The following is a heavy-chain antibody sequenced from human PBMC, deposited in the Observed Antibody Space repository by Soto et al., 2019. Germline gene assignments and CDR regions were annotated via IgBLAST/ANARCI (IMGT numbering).Heavy chain of an antibody. CDR1: GFTFSSYA. Sequence: QVQLVESGGGVVQPGRSLRLSCAASGFTFSSYAMHWVRQAPGKGLEWVAVISYDGSNKYYADSVKGRFTISRDNSKNTLYLQMNSLRAEDTAVYYCALFSSGWDYYYYYGMDVWGQGTTVTVSS. V-gene: IGHV3-30-3*01. J-gene: IGHJ6*02. CDR2: ISYDGSNK. CDR3: ALFSSGWDYYYYYGMDV. D-gene: IGHD3-22*01.